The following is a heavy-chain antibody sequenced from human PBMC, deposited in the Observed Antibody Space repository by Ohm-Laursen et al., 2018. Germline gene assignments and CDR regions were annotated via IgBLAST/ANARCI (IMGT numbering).Heavy chain of an antibody. D-gene: IGHD3-10*01. Sequence: LSLTCAASGFTFNTYGMSWVRQPPGKGLEWVSYITNSASATSYAGSVKGRFTISRDNAKNSLYLQMNSLRGGDTAVYYCTVGYRSGPSHGWGPGTLVSVFS. CDR3: TVGYRSGPSHG. J-gene: IGHJ4*02. CDR2: ITNSASAT. V-gene: IGHV3-48*01. CDR1: GFTFNTYG.